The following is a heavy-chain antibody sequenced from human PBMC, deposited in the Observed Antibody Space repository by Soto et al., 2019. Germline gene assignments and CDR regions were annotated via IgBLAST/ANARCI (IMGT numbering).Heavy chain of an antibody. Sequence: QVQLVQSGAEVKKPGSSVKVSCKASGGTFSRYAISWVRQAPEQGLEWMGGIIPIFGTANYAQKFQGRVTITADESTSTAYMELSSLRSEDTAVYYCAREPHGEPYYYYGMDVWGQGTTVTVSS. J-gene: IGHJ6*02. D-gene: IGHD4-17*01. V-gene: IGHV1-69*01. CDR3: AREPHGEPYYYYGMDV. CDR1: GGTFSRYA. CDR2: IIPIFGTA.